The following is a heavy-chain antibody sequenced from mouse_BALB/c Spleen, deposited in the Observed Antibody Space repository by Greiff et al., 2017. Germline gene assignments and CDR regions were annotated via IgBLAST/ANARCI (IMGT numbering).Heavy chain of an antibody. CDR3: ARMGNYDYAMDY. CDR1: GDSITSGC. D-gene: IGHD2-1*01. Sequence: EVHLVESGPSLVKPSQTLSLTCSVTGDSITSGCWNWIRKFPGNKLEYMGYISYSGSTYYNPSLKSRISITRDTSKNQYYLQLNSVTTEDTATYYCARMGNYDYAMDYWGQGTSVTVSS. V-gene: IGHV3-8*02. J-gene: IGHJ4*01. CDR2: ISYSGST.